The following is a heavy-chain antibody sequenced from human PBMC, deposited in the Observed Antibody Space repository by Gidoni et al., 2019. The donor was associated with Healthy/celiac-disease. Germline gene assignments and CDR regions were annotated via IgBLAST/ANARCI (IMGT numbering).Heavy chain of an antibody. CDR1: GGTFSSYA. CDR2: IIPIFGTA. V-gene: IGHV1-69*01. CDR3: ARDMGYCSSTSCYYWFDP. J-gene: IGHJ5*02. Sequence: QVQLVQSGAEVKKPGSSVKVSCKASGGTFSSYAISWVRQAPGQGLEWVGGIIPIFGTANYAQKFQGRVTITADESTSTAYMELSSLSSEDTAVYYCARDMGYCSSTSCYYWFDPWGQGTLVTVSS. D-gene: IGHD2-2*01.